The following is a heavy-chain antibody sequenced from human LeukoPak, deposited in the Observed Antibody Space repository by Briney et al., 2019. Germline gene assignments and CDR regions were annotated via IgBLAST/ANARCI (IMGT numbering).Heavy chain of an antibody. Sequence: GSLRLSCAASGFTFSSYWMSWIRQPPGKGLEWIGEINHSGSTNYNPSLKSRVTISVDTSKNQFSLKLSSVTAADTAVYYCARLKQYWGQGTLVTVSS. J-gene: IGHJ4*02. CDR1: GFTFSSYW. CDR3: ARLKQY. CDR2: INHSGST. V-gene: IGHV4-34*01.